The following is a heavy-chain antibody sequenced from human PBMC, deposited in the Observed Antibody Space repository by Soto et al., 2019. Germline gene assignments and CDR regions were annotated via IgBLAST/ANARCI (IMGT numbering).Heavy chain of an antibody. CDR2: INHSGST. V-gene: IGHV4-34*01. J-gene: IGHJ6*03. D-gene: IGHD2-2*01. Sequence: PSETLSLTCAVYGGSFSGYYWSWIRQPPGKGLEWIGEINHSGSTNYNLSLKSRVTRSVDASRNQFSLKLSSVTAADTAVYYCARGKADIVVVRAAEPYYYYMDVWGKRTTVTVSS. CDR3: ARGKADIVVVRAAEPYYYYMDV. CDR1: GGSFSGYY.